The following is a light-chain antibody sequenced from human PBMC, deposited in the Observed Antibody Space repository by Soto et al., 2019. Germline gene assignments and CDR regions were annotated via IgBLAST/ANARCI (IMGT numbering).Light chain of an antibody. J-gene: IGLJ3*02. CDR3: SSYISTSTVV. Sequence: QSVLTQPASVSGSPGQSITISCTGTSSDVGGYNYVSWYQEHPGKAPKLLIYDVTYRPSGVSNRFSGSKSGSTASLTISGLQAEDEADYYCSSYISTSTVVFGGGTKLTVL. CDR1: SSDVGGYNY. V-gene: IGLV2-14*01. CDR2: DVT.